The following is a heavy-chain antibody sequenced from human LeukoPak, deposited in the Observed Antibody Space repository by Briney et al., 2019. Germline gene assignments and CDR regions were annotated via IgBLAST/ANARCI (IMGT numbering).Heavy chain of an antibody. CDR3: ARGTPGIFWSGPTSHMDV. CDR2: MNPNSGNT. V-gene: IGHV1-8*03. D-gene: IGHD3-3*01. J-gene: IGHJ6*03. Sequence: ASVKVSCKASGYTFTSYDINWVRQATGQGLEWMGWMNPNSGNTGYAQKLQGRVTITRNTSISTAYMELSSLRSEDTAVYYCARGTPGIFWSGPTSHMDVWGKGTTVTVSS. CDR1: GYTFTSYD.